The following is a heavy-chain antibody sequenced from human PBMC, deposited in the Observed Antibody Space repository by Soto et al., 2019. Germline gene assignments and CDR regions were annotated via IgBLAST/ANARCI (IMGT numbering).Heavy chain of an antibody. Sequence: SETLSLTCTVSGGSISSSSYYWGWIRQPPGKGLEWIGSIYYSGSTYYNPSLKSRVTISVDTSKNQFSLKLSSVTAADTAVYYCLGPSSWYEDYWGQGTLVTVSS. CDR1: GGSISSSSYY. J-gene: IGHJ4*02. D-gene: IGHD6-13*01. CDR3: LGPSSWYEDY. V-gene: IGHV4-39*01. CDR2: IYYSGST.